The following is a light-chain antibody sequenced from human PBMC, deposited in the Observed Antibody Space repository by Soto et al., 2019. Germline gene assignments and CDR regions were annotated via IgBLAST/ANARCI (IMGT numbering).Light chain of an antibody. J-gene: IGKJ1*01. CDR3: MQAIQAPRT. CDR2: LGS. CDR1: QSRLHSNGNIC. V-gene: IGKV2-28*01. Sequence: DIVLTQSPLSLPVTPGEPSSLSCRSSQSRLHSNGNICLDWYLQKPGQSSQLLIYLGSIRASGGPERFSCSGAGTDFTLKITRVEAEDVGVYYCMQAIQAPRTFGLGTKVEIK.